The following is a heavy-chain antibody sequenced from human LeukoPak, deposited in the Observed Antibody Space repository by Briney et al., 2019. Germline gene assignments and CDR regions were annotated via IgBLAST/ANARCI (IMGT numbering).Heavy chain of an antibody. CDR2: IRSKANSYAT. CDR3: TTPSPYDSSGYYGY. CDR1: GFTFSGSA. J-gene: IGHJ4*02. Sequence: PGGSLRLSCAASGFTFSGSAMHWVRQASGKGLEWVGRIRSKANSYATAYAASVEGRFTISRDDSKNTAYLQMNSLKTEDTAVHYCTTPSPYDSSGYYGYWGQGTLVTVSS. D-gene: IGHD3-22*01. V-gene: IGHV3-73*01.